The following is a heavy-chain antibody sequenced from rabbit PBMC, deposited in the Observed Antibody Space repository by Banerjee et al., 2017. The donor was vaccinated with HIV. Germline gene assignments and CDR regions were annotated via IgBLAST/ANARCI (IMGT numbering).Heavy chain of an antibody. Sequence: QSLEESGGDLVKPGASLTLTCTASGFDFSSYYMSWVRQAPGKGLEWIAYIDPDDGTTDYASWVNGRFTVSLDNAQNTVFLQMTSLTAADTATYFCARGLVAGVLDLWGPGTLVTVS. D-gene: IGHD3-3*01. CDR1: GFDFSSYY. CDR2: IDPDDGTT. J-gene: IGHJ4*01. CDR3: ARGLVAGVLDL. V-gene: IGHV1S40*01.